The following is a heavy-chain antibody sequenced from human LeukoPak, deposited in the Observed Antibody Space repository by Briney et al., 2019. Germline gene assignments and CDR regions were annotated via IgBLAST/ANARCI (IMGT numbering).Heavy chain of an antibody. J-gene: IGHJ4*02. CDR3: AKDRVAVAGHFDY. CDR2: ISYDGSNK. V-gene: IGHV3-30*18. D-gene: IGHD6-19*01. Sequence: GGSLRLSCAASGFTFSSYGMHWVRQAPGKGLEWVAVISYDGSNKYYADSVKGRFTIPRDNSKNTLYLQMNSLRAEDTAVYYCAKDRVAVAGHFDYWGQGTLVTVSS. CDR1: GFTFSSYG.